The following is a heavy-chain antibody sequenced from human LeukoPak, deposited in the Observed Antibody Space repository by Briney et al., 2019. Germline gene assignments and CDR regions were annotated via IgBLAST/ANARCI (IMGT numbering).Heavy chain of an antibody. Sequence: GGSLRLSCAASGFAFSRPAMGWVRQAPGKGLEWVSVISDSGSLTYYADSVKGRFTISRDNSKNTLFLQMNGLRAEDTAVYYCAKDARRTNGWYFFDYWGQGTLVTVSS. J-gene: IGHJ4*02. CDR1: GFAFSRPA. CDR2: ISDSGSLT. D-gene: IGHD6-19*01. V-gene: IGHV3-23*01. CDR3: AKDARRTNGWYFFDY.